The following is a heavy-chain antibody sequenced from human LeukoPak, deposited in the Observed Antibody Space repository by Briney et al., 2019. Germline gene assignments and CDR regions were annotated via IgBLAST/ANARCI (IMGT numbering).Heavy chain of an antibody. V-gene: IGHV3-74*01. D-gene: IGHD6-19*01. CDR3: ATKQWLAPPPDS. Sequence: GGSLRLSCAASGFTFSKYWMLWVRHAPGKGLESVSRINTDGAVTTYADSVKGRFTVSRDNADNTMFLQMNSVRDEDTAVYYCATKQWLAPPPDSWGQGTPVTVSS. J-gene: IGHJ4*02. CDR1: GFTFSKYW. CDR2: INTDGAVT.